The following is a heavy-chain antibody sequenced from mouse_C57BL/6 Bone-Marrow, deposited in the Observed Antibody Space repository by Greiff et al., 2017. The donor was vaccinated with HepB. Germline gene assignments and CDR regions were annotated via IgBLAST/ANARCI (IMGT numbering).Heavy chain of an antibody. Sequence: QVQLKQSGSELRSPGSSVKLSCKDFDSEVFPIAYMSWVRQKPGHGFEWIGGILPSIGRTIYGEKFEDKATLDADTLSNTAYLELNSLTSEDSAIYYCARPGSTIPSYWYFDVWGTGTTVTVSS. D-gene: IGHD2-1*01. CDR1: DSEVFPIAY. CDR2: ILPSIGRT. CDR3: ARPGSTIPSYWYFDV. V-gene: IGHV15-2*01. J-gene: IGHJ1*03.